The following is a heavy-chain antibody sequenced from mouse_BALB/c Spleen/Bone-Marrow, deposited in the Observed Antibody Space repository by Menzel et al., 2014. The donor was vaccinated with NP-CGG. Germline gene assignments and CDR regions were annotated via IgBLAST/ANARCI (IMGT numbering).Heavy chain of an antibody. CDR2: VNPDSSTI. CDR1: GFDFSRYW. D-gene: IGHD1-2*01. CDR3: ARQGYYGYSDY. J-gene: IGHJ2*01. Sequence: EVKLMESGGGLVRPGGSLKLSCAASGFDFSRYWMSWVRQAPGKGLEWIGEVNPDSSTINYTPSLKDKFIISRDNAKNTLYLQMSKVRSEDTALYYCARQGYYGYSDYWGQGTTLTVSS. V-gene: IGHV4-1*02.